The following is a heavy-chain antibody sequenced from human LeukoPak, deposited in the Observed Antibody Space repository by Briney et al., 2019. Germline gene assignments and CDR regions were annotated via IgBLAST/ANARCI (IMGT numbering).Heavy chain of an antibody. V-gene: IGHV1-69*02. CDR1: GGTFSNYT. D-gene: IGHD2-2*01. CDR3: ARALVPAASVDY. CDR2: IIPILGIA. J-gene: IGHJ4*02. Sequence: SVKVSCKASGGTFSNYTISWVRQAPGQGLEWMGRIIPILGIANYAQKFQGRVTITADKSTSTAYMELSSLRSEDTAAYYCARALVPAASVDYWGQGALVTVCS.